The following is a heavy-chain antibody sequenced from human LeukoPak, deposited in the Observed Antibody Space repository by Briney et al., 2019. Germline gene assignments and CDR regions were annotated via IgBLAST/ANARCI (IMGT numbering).Heavy chain of an antibody. V-gene: IGHV1-69*06. CDR1: GGTFSSYA. J-gene: IGHJ4*02. CDR2: IIPIFGTA. Sequence: SVKVSCKASGGTFSSYAISWVRQAPGQGLEWMGGIIPIFGTANYAQKFQGRVTITAAKSTSTAYMELSSLRSEDTAVYYCAIRPTTVTTFYFDYWGQGTLVTVSS. CDR3: AIRPTTVTTFYFDY. D-gene: IGHD4-17*01.